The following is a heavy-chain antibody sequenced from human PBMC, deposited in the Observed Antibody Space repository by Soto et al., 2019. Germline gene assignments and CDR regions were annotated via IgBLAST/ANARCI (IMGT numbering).Heavy chain of an antibody. CDR1: EFTFNNYH. V-gene: IGHV3-23*01. CDR3: AGLVPQSDY. D-gene: IGHD1-26*01. J-gene: IGHJ4*02. Sequence: GGSLRLSYAASEFTFNNYHMPWVRQAQGKGLEWVSSIDASGRATYYTDSVKGRFTVSRDNSKNTLYLQMNSLRADDKAVYFCAGLVPQSDYWGQGTLVNVSS. CDR2: IDASGRAT.